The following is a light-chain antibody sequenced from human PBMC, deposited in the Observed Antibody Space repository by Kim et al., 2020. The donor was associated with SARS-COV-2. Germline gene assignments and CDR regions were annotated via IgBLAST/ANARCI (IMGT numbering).Light chain of an antibody. CDR2: GRN. CDR1: SLRTYY. V-gene: IGLV3-19*01. J-gene: IGLJ2*01. Sequence: SSELTQDPALSVALGQTVRITCHGDSLRTYYASWYQQKPGQAPILVIYGRNKRPSGIPDRFSGSTSGNTASLIITGAQAEDEADYSCSSRDDSGDLLLFGGGTQLTVL. CDR3: SSRDDSGDLLL.